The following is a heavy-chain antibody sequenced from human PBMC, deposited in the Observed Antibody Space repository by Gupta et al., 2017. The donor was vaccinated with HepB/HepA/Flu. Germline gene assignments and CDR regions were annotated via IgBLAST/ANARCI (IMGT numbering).Heavy chain of an antibody. Sequence: QVQLQQWGAGLLKPSETLSLTCAVYGGSFSGYYWSWIRQPPGKGLEWIGEINHSGSTNYNPSLKSRVTISVDTSKNQLSLKLSSVTAADTAVYYCARQGGSYYDYWGQGTLVTVSS. J-gene: IGHJ4*02. D-gene: IGHD1-26*01. V-gene: IGHV4-34*01. CDR3: ARQGGSYYDY. CDR2: INHSGST. CDR1: GGSFSGYY.